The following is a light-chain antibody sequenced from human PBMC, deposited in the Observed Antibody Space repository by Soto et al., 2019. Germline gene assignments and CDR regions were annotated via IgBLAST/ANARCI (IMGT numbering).Light chain of an antibody. CDR3: HQSGSDPPIT. V-gene: IGKV3-20*01. CDR2: GAS. CDR1: QSVSSSY. J-gene: IGKJ5*01. Sequence: PGERATLSCRASQSVSSSYLAWYQQKPGQAPRLLIYGASSRATGIPDRFSGSGSGTDFTLTISRLEPEDFAVYYCHQSGSDPPITFGQGTRLEIK.